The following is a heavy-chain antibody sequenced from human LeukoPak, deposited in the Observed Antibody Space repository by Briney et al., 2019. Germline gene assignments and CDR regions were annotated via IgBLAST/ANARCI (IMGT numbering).Heavy chain of an antibody. D-gene: IGHD2-21*02. CDR3: AREYGDDNWFDP. CDR1: GGSISSGDYY. V-gene: IGHV4-30-4*01. J-gene: IGHJ5*02. Sequence: SETLSLTCTVSGGSISSGDYYWSWIRQPPGKGLEWIGYIYYSGSTYYNPSLKSRVTISVDTSKNQFSLKLSSVTAADTAVYYCAREYGDDNWFDPWGQGTLVTVSS. CDR2: IYYSGST.